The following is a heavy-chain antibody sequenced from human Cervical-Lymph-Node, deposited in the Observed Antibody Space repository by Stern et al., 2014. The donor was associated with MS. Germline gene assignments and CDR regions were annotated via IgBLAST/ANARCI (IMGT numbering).Heavy chain of an antibody. CDR1: GFTFTSSA. V-gene: IGHV1-58*01. J-gene: IGHJ3*02. CDR3: AAEPMYYSDSVGAFDI. CDR2: IVGGSGTP. Sequence: QLVESGPEVKKPGTSVKVSCKASGFTFTSSAVQWVRHARGQRLERIGRIVGGSGTPNHAQKFQERVTITRDMSTSTAYMELSSLRSEDTAVYYCAAEPMYYSDSVGAFDIWGQGTMVTVSS. D-gene: IGHD3-22*01.